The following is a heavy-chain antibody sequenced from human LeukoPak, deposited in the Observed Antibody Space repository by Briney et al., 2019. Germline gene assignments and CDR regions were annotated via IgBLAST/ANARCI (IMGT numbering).Heavy chain of an antibody. Sequence: SGGSLRLSCAASGFTFSDYYMSWIRQAPGKGLEWVSYISSSGSTIFYADSVKGRLTISRDNAKNSLYLQMNSLSAEDTAVYYCAREAADYGDYYFDYWGQGTLVTVSS. CDR3: AREAADYGDYYFDY. CDR2: ISSSGSTI. D-gene: IGHD4-17*01. V-gene: IGHV3-11*01. CDR1: GFTFSDYY. J-gene: IGHJ4*02.